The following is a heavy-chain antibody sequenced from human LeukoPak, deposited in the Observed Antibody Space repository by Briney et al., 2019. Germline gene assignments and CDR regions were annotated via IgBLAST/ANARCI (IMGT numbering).Heavy chain of an antibody. J-gene: IGHJ6*02. CDR1: GYTFTGYY. Sequence: ASVKVSCKASGYTFTGYYMHWVRQAPGQGLEWMGWINPNSGGTNYAQKFQGRVTMTRDTSISTAYMELSRLRSDDTAVYYCARVGDHCSSTSCYYYGMDVWGQGTTVTVSS. V-gene: IGHV1-2*02. CDR2: INPNSGGT. D-gene: IGHD2-2*01. CDR3: ARVGDHCSSTSCYYYGMDV.